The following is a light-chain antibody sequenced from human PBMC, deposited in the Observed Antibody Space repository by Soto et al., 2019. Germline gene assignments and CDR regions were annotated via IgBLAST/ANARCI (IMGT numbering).Light chain of an antibody. CDR1: ISNIATNY. V-gene: IGLV1-47*02. CDR2: SDN. Sequence: QPVLTQPPSVSGTPGQRVTISCSGGISNIATNYVHWFQQLPGTAPKVLSNSDNQRPSGVPDRFSGSKSGTSASLAISGLRSEDEAEYYCAAWDDTVRSYVFGTGTKVTVL. CDR3: AAWDDTVRSYV. J-gene: IGLJ1*01.